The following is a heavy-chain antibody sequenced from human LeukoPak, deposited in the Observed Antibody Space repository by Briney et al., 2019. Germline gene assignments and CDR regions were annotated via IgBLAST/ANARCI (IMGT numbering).Heavy chain of an antibody. D-gene: IGHD6-13*01. V-gene: IGHV3-23*01. CDR2: ISGSDGAT. CDR1: GFTFSSYG. J-gene: IGHJ1*01. CDR3: AKDSPIATV. Sequence: PGGSPRLSCAASGFTFSSYGMRWVRQSPGKGLEWVSAISGSDGATYYADSVKGRFTISRDNSKNTLYLQMNSLRADDTAIYYCAKDSPIATVWGQGTLVTVSS.